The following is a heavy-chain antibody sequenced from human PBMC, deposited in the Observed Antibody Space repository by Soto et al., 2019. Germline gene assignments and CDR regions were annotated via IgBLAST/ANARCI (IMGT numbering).Heavy chain of an antibody. CDR3: ARATGTTFFPRILGHCYYYCMDV. V-gene: IGHV1-18*01. D-gene: IGHD1-1*01. Sequence: ASVKVSCQASGYTFTSYGISWVRQAPGQGLEWMGWISAYNGNTNYAQKLQGRVTMTTDTSTSTAYMELRSLRSDDTAVYYCARATGTTFFPRILGHCYYYCMDVCGQGTTVTVSS. J-gene: IGHJ6*02. CDR2: ISAYNGNT. CDR1: GYTFTSYG.